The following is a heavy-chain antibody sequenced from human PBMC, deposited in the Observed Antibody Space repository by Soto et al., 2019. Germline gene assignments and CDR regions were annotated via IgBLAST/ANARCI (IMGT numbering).Heavy chain of an antibody. V-gene: IGHV3-33*08. D-gene: IGHD4-17*01. CDR2: MWYAGIND. Sequence: VQLLESGGGLVQPGGSLRLSGASSGFTFSSYAMSWVRQAPRKGLEWVTVMWYAGINDYYPDSVKGGFTLSRDNAKNELYLQMTILRAEDTAVYYCASLNTGWYFDLWGRGTLVTVSS. J-gene: IGHJ2*01. CDR1: GFTFSSYA. CDR3: ASLNTGWYFDL.